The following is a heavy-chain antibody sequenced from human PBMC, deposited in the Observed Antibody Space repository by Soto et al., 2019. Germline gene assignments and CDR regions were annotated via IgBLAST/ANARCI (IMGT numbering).Heavy chain of an antibody. CDR3: ARSNLYSSSWYYYYYGMDV. CDR1: GYSFTTYW. V-gene: IGHV5-51*01. D-gene: IGHD6-13*01. J-gene: IGHJ6*02. Sequence: PGESLKISCKSSGYSFTTYWIGWVRQMPGKGLEWMGMIYPGDSNTRYSPSLQGQVTLSVDKSINTAYLQWSSLKASDTAMYYCARSNLYSSSWYYYYYGMDVWGPGTTVTVSS. CDR2: IYPGDSNT.